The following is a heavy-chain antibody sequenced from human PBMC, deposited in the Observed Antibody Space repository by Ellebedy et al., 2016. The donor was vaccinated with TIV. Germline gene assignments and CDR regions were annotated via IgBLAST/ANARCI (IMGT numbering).Heavy chain of an antibody. D-gene: IGHD6-19*01. CDR1: GGSISSSSNY. CDR2: IYYSGST. CDR3: ARGVAVAGTHFGIDY. Sequence: MPSETLSLTCTVSGGSISSSSNYWGWIRQPPGKGLEWIGSIYYSGSTYYNPSLKSRVTISVDTSKNNFSLKLNSVTAADTAVYYCARGVAVAGTHFGIDYWGQGTLLTVSS. J-gene: IGHJ4*02. V-gene: IGHV4-39*07.